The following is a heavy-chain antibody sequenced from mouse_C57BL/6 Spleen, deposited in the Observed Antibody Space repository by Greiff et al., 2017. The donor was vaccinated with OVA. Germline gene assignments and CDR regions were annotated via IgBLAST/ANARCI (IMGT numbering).Heavy chain of an antibody. CDR1: GYAFSRSW. V-gene: IGHV1-82*01. D-gene: IGHD2-3*01. CDR3: ARRGLYDPWFSY. J-gene: IGHJ3*01. CDR2: IYPGDGDT. Sequence: QVQLQQSGPELVKPGASVKISCKASGYAFSRSWMNWVKQRPGKGLEWIGRIYPGDGDTNYNGKFKGKATLTADKSSSTAYMQLSSLTSEDSAVYFCARRGLYDPWFSYWGQGTLVTVSA.